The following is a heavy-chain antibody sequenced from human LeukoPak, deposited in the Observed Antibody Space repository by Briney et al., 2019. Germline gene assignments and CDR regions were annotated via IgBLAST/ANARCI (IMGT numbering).Heavy chain of an antibody. CDR1: GFTFTSSA. Sequence: SVKVSCKASGFTFTSSAMQWVRQARGQRLEWIGWIVVGSGNTNYAQKFQERVTITRDMSTSTAYMELSSLRSEDTAVYYCAAGERSSWPPGFDYWGQGTLVTVSS. V-gene: IGHV1-58*02. D-gene: IGHD6-13*01. CDR3: AAGERSSWPPGFDY. CDR2: IVVGSGNT. J-gene: IGHJ4*02.